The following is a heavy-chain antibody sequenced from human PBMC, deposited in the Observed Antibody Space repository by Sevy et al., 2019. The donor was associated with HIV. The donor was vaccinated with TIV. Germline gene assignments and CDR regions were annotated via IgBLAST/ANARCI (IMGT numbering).Heavy chain of an antibody. V-gene: IGHV3-30*18. CDR1: GFTFSSHG. CDR3: AKEGMTSGPRLLWFAELLYQFDF. D-gene: IGHD3-10*01. J-gene: IGHJ4*02. CDR2: ISYDGSQK. Sequence: GGSLRLSCAASGFTFSSHGMHWVRQAPGKGLEWVAVISYDGSQKYYADSIKGRFTISGDNSKNTLYLQMNSLRPEDTALYYCAKEGMTSGPRLLWFAELLYQFDFWGQGTLVTVSS.